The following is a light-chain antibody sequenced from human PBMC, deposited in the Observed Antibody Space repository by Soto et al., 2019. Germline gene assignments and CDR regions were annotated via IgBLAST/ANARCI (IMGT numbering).Light chain of an antibody. CDR2: AAS. Sequence: EIVLTQSPGTLSLSPGERATLSCRANRSLSSSYVVWYQQKPGQAPRLVIYAASRRATGIPDRFSGSGSATEYTLTISRLEPEDFAVYYCQQQGTFGQGTKLEIK. CDR3: QQQGT. V-gene: IGKV3-20*01. CDR1: RSLSSSY. J-gene: IGKJ2*01.